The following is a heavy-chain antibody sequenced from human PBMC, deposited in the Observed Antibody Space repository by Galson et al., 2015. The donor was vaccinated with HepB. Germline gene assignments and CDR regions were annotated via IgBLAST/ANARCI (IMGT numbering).Heavy chain of an antibody. J-gene: IGHJ4*02. V-gene: IGHV3-23*01. Sequence: SLRVSCAASGFTFSSYAMSWVRQAPGKGLEWVSAISGGGGGTYYADSVKGRFTISRDNSKNTLYLQMNSLRAEDTAVYYCAKDYYDSSGYYYLGQDDSWGQGTLVTVSS. CDR2: ISGGGGGT. D-gene: IGHD3-22*01. CDR3: AKDYYDSSGYYYLGQDDS. CDR1: GFTFSSYA.